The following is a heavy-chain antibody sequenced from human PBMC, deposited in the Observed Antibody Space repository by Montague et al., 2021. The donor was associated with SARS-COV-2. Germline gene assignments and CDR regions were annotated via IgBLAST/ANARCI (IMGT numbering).Heavy chain of an antibody. CDR1: GDSIKNYF. Sequence: SETLSLTCTVSGDSIKNYFWCWIRQPPGKGLEWIGYIYFYGNTPSNSSLKSRATISIDTSRTLFSLHLRSVTTADTAVYFCAKELGSGRINPTYWGQGVLVTVSS. V-gene: IGHV4-59*01. CDR3: AKELGSGRINPTY. CDR2: IYFYGNT. J-gene: IGHJ4*02. D-gene: IGHD3-10*01.